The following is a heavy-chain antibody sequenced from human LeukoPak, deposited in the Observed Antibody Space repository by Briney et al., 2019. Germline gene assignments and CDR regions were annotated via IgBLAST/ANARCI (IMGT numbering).Heavy chain of an antibody. V-gene: IGHV3-74*01. D-gene: IGHD3-10*01. CDR2: INTDGSST. CDR1: GFSFSSYW. CDR3: ARGGSYSSSWFDP. Sequence: GGSLRLSCAASGFSFSSYWIHWVRQVPGKELVWVSRINTDGSSTDYADSVKGRFTISRDNAKNTLYLQMNSLRAEDTAVYYCARGGSYSSSWFDPWGQGTLVTVSS. J-gene: IGHJ5*02.